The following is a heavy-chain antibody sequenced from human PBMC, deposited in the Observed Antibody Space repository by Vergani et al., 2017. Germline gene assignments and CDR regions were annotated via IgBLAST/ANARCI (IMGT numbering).Heavy chain of an antibody. J-gene: IGHJ5*02. D-gene: IGHD1-26*01. Sequence: QLQLQESGPGLVKPSGTLSLTCTVSGGSISSSSYYWGWIRQPPGKGLEWIGSIYYSGSTYYNPSLKSRVTISVDTSKNQFSLKLSSVTAADTAVYYCARQGAETNWFDPWGQGTLVTVSS. CDR1: GGSISSSSYY. CDR3: ARQGAETNWFDP. V-gene: IGHV4-39*01. CDR2: IYYSGST.